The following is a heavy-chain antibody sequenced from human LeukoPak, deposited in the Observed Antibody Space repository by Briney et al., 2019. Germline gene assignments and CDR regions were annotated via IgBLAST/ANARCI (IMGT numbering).Heavy chain of an antibody. CDR3: ARGGITGTTRGPTRLNDAFDI. Sequence: ASVKVSCKASGYTFTGYYMHWVRQAPGQGLEWMGWVNPNSGGTNYAQKFQGWVTMTRDTSISTAYMELSRLRSDDTAVYYCARGGITGTTRGPTRLNDAFDIWGQGTMVTVSS. J-gene: IGHJ3*02. V-gene: IGHV1-2*04. D-gene: IGHD1-20*01. CDR2: VNPNSGGT. CDR1: GYTFTGYY.